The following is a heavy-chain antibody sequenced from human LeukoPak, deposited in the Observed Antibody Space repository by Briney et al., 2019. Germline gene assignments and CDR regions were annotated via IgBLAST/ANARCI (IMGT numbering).Heavy chain of an antibody. J-gene: IGHJ5*02. D-gene: IGHD1-26*01. Sequence: SVKVSCKASGGTFSSYAISWVRQAPGQGLEWMGGIIPTFGTANYAQKFQGRVTITTDESTSTAYMELSSLRSEDTAVYYCARVGGSSGIVGATRNWFDPWGQGTLVTVSS. CDR2: IIPTFGTA. V-gene: IGHV1-69*05. CDR3: ARVGGSSGIVGATRNWFDP. CDR1: GGTFSSYA.